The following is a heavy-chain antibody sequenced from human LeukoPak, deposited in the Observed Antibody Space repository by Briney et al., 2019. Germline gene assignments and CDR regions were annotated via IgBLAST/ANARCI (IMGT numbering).Heavy chain of an antibody. CDR1: GFTFTDAY. CDR3: AKSPYIVVVPAAIWDAFDI. CDR2: ISYDGSNK. V-gene: IGHV3-30*18. J-gene: IGHJ3*02. D-gene: IGHD2-2*01. Sequence: GGSLRLSCAASGFTFTDAYMSWVRQAPGKGLEWVAVISYDGSNKYYADSVKGRFTISRDNSKNTLYLQMNSLRAEDTAVYYCAKSPYIVVVPAAIWDAFDIWGQGTMVTVSS.